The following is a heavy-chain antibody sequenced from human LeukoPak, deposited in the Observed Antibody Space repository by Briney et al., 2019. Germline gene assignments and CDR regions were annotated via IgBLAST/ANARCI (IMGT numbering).Heavy chain of an antibody. CDR2: IYYSGST. Sequence: SETLSLTCTVSGGSISSYYWSWIRQPPGKGLEWSGYIYYSGSTNYNPSLKSRVTISVDTSKNQFSLKLSSVTAADTAVYYCARGQSTVLWFGELSPPYYFDYWGQGTLVTVSS. CDR1: GGSISSYY. D-gene: IGHD3-10*01. CDR3: ARGQSTVLWFGELSPPYYFDY. J-gene: IGHJ4*02. V-gene: IGHV4-59*01.